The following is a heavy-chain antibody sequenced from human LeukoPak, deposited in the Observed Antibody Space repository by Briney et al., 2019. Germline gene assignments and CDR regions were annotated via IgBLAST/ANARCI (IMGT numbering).Heavy chain of an antibody. CDR2: IYYSGST. CDR3: ARGRTTRASGFDP. D-gene: IGHD1-7*01. J-gene: IGHJ5*02. CDR1: GGSISSGDYC. V-gene: IGHV4-30-4*08. Sequence: SETLSLTCTVSGGSISSGDYCWSWIRQPPGKGLEWIGYIYYSGSTYYNPSLKSRVTISVDTSKNQYSLELSSVTAADTAVYYCARGRTTRASGFDPWGQGTLVTVSS.